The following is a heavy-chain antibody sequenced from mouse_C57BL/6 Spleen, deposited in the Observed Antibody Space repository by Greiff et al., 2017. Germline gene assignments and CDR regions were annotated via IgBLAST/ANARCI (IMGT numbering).Heavy chain of an antibody. CDR1: GYTFTDYY. V-gene: IGHV1-19*01. D-gene: IGHD1-3*01. CDR3: ARQGWGDLKNAMDY. Sequence: EVQLQQSGPVLVQPGASVKMSCKASGYTFTDYYMNWVQQSPGKSLEWIGVINPYNGGTSYNQKFKGKATLTVDKSSSTAYMELNSLTSEDSAVYYCARQGWGDLKNAMDYWGQGTSVTVSS. CDR2: INPYNGGT. J-gene: IGHJ4*01.